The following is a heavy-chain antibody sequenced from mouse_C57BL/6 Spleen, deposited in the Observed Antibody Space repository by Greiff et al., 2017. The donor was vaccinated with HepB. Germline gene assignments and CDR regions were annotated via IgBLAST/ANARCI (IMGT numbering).Heavy chain of an antibody. J-gene: IGHJ4*01. CDR3: ARSLVVEGYAMDY. CDR1: GYTFTSYW. CDR2: IDPSDSYT. Sequence: QVQLQQPGAELVMPGASVKLSCKASGYTFTSYWMHWVKQRPGQGLEWIGEIDPSDSYTNYNQKFKGKSTLTVDKSSSTAYMQLSSLTSEDSAVYYCARSLVVEGYAMDYWGQGTAVTVSS. V-gene: IGHV1-69*01. D-gene: IGHD2-2*01.